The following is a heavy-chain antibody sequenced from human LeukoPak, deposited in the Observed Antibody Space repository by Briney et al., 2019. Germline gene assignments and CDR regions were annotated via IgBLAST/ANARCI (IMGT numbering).Heavy chain of an antibody. CDR3: ARRYGSGISHHFDY. Sequence: GGSLRLSCAASGFSFSSSWMHWVRQAPGKGLVWVSLISSDGSTTTYADSVKGRFTISRDNAKNTLYLQMNSLRGEDTAVYYCARRYGSGISHHFDYWGQGTLVTVSS. J-gene: IGHJ4*02. CDR2: ISSDGSTT. D-gene: IGHD3-10*01. V-gene: IGHV3-74*01. CDR1: GFSFSSSW.